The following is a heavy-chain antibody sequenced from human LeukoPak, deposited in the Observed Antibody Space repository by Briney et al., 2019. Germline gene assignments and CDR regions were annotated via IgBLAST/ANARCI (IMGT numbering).Heavy chain of an antibody. CDR1: GGSISSSNW. D-gene: IGHD3-22*01. V-gene: IGHV4-4*02. J-gene: IGHJ4*02. CDR2: TYHSGST. CDR3: ASSGYLGGFDY. Sequence: SETLSLTCAVSGGSISSSNWWSWVRQPPGKGLEWIGETYHSGSTNYNPSLKSRVTISVDKSKNQFSLKLSSVTAADTAVYYCASSGYLGGFDYWGQGTLVTVSS.